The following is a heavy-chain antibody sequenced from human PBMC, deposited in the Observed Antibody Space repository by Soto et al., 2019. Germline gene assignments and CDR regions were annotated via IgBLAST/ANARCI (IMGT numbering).Heavy chain of an antibody. Sequence: EVQLVESGGGLVQPGGSLRLSCAASGFTFSSYNMNWVRQAPGKGLEWVSYISSSSSTIYADSVKGRFTISRDNAKNSLYLQMNSLRDEDTAVYYCARARGNYIDYWGQGTLVTLSS. D-gene: IGHD1-26*01. CDR2: ISSSSSTI. J-gene: IGHJ4*02. CDR1: GFTFSSYN. V-gene: IGHV3-48*02. CDR3: ARARGNYIDY.